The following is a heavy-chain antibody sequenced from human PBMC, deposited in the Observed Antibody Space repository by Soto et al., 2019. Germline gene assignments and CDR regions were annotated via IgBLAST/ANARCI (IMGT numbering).Heavy chain of an antibody. Sequence: SETLPLTCTVSGDSISSSSYYWGWIRQPPGKGLEWIGSIYYSGSTYYNPSLKSRVTISVDTSKNQFSLKLSSVTAADTAVYYCAKSMTYYDFWSGPKNWFDPWGQGTLVTVSS. V-gene: IGHV4-39*01. CDR3: AKSMTYYDFWSGPKNWFDP. CDR2: IYYSGST. CDR1: GDSISSSSYY. J-gene: IGHJ5*02. D-gene: IGHD3-3*01.